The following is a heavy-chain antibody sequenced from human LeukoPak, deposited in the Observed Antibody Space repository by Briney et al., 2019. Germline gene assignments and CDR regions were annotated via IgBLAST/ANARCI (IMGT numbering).Heavy chain of an antibody. D-gene: IGHD6-13*01. Sequence: ASVKVSCKASGYTFTGYYMHWVRQAPGQGLEWMGWINPNSGGTNYAQKFQGRVTMTRDTSISTAYMELSRLRSDDTAVYYCARVLYSSSFAYMDVWGKGTTVTISS. CDR1: GYTFTGYY. V-gene: IGHV1-2*02. J-gene: IGHJ6*03. CDR2: INPNSGGT. CDR3: ARVLYSSSFAYMDV.